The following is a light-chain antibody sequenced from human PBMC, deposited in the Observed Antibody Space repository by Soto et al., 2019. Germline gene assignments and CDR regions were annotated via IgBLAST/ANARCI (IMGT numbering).Light chain of an antibody. V-gene: IGLV2-14*01. CDR3: KSYTTSGTYV. CDR2: DVS. J-gene: IGLJ1*01. Sequence: QSALTQPASVSGSPGQSIAISCTGTSSDVGAYNYVSWYQQPPGTGPKLMIYDVSNRPSGISDRFSGSKSGNTASLTISGLQSEDEADYYCKSYTTSGTYVFGTRTKLTVL. CDR1: SSDVGAYNY.